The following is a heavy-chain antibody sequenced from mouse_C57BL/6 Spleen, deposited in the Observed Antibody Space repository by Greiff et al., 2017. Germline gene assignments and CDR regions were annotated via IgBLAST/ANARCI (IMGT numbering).Heavy chain of an antibody. V-gene: IGHV5-12*01. J-gene: IGHJ1*03. Sequence: EVQRVESGGGLVQPGGSLKLSCAASGFTFSDYYMYWVRQTPEKRLEWVAYISNGGGSTYYPDTVKGRFTISRDNAKNTLYLQMSRLKSEDTAMYYCARETNWYFDVWGTGTTVTVSS. CDR1: GFTFSDYY. CDR3: ARETNWYFDV. D-gene: IGHD1-3*01. CDR2: ISNGGGST.